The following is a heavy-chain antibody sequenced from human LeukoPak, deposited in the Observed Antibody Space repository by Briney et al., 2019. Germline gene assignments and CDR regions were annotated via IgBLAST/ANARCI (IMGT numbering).Heavy chain of an antibody. Sequence: GGSLRLSCAASGFTFSSYVMSWVHQAPGKGLGWVSTISGSGGSTYYADSVKGRFTISRDNSKNTLYLQMNSLRAEDTAVYYCARGRVTMIVVVPDAFDIWGQGTMVTVSS. CDR3: ARGRVTMIVVVPDAFDI. J-gene: IGHJ3*02. D-gene: IGHD3-22*01. V-gene: IGHV3-23*01. CDR2: ISGSGGST. CDR1: GFTFSSYV.